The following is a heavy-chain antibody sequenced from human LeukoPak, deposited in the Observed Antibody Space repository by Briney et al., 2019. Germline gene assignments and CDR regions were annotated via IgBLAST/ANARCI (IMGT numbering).Heavy chain of an antibody. V-gene: IGHV1-46*01. CDR2: INPSGGST. CDR1: GYTFTSYY. Sequence: ASVKVSCKASGYTFTSYYMHWVRQAPGQGLEWMGIINPSGGSTSYAQKFQGRVTMTRDMSTSTVYMELSSLRSEDTAVYYCARGYYDILTGYYEDDYWGQGTLVTVSS. CDR3: ARGYYDILTGYYEDDY. J-gene: IGHJ4*02. D-gene: IGHD3-9*01.